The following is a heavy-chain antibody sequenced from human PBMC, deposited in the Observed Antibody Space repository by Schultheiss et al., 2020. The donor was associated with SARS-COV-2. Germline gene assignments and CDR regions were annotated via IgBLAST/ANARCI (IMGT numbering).Heavy chain of an antibody. CDR3: AKLRSPVLDYGGSAFDI. CDR2: ISSSSSTI. Sequence: GGSLRLSCAASGFTFSSYSMNWVRQAPGKGLEWVSYISSSSSTIYYADSVKGRFTISRDNSKNTLDLQMNSLRGEDTAVYYCAKLRSPVLDYGGSAFDIWGQGTMVTVSS. D-gene: IGHD4-23*01. J-gene: IGHJ3*02. V-gene: IGHV3-48*01. CDR1: GFTFSSYS.